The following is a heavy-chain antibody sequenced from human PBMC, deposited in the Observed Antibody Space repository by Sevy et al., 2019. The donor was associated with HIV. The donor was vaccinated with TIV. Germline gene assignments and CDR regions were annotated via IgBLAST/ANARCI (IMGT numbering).Heavy chain of an antibody. V-gene: IGHV3-23*01. J-gene: IGHJ4*02. D-gene: IGHD3-16*02. Sequence: GGSLRLSCTASGFTFSNYVMAWVRQAAGTGLQWISSVTHSNTYYIDSVRGRFTISRDNSKNTLYLQMNSLSADDTAIYYCVRELNLGQIVTIEYWGRGSLVTVSS. CDR3: VRELNLGQIVTIEY. CDR1: GFTFSNYV. CDR2: VTHSNT.